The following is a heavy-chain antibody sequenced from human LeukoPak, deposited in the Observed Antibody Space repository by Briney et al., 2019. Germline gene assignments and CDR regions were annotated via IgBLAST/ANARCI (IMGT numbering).Heavy chain of an antibody. J-gene: IGHJ6*02. V-gene: IGHV3-7*01. Sequence: PGGSLRLSCAASGFTFSSYWMSWVRQAPGKGLEWVANIKQDGSEKYYVDSVKGRFTISRDNAKNSLYLQMNSLRAEDTAVYYCARSELRITMIVVVNHGMDVWGQGTTVTVSS. CDR2: IKQDGSEK. D-gene: IGHD3-22*01. CDR3: ARSELRITMIVVVNHGMDV. CDR1: GFTFSSYW.